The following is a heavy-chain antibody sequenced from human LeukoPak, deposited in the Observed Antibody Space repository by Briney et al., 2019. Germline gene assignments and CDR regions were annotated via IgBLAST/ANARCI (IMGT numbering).Heavy chain of an antibody. CDR1: GGSISSYY. V-gene: IGHV4-59*08. CDR2: IYYSGST. J-gene: IGHJ4*02. CDR3: ARRRSSAWYEGFGFDY. D-gene: IGHD6-19*01. Sequence: PSETLSLTCTVSGGSISSYYWSWIRQPPGKGREGSGYIYYSGSTIYSPSLKRRVTISVDTSKNQFSLKLSSVTAADTAVYYCARRRSSAWYEGFGFDYWGQGTLVTVSS.